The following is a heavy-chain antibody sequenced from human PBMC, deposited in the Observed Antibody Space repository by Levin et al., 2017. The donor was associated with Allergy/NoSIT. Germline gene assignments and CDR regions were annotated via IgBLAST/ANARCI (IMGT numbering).Heavy chain of an antibody. J-gene: IGHJ5*02. CDR3: AKPGGYCSGGTCYPNWFDP. CDR2: IAGSGGST. V-gene: IGHV3-23*01. D-gene: IGHD2-15*01. Sequence: GESLKISCAASGFTFTTYAMSWVRQAPGKGLEWVSTIAGSGGSTYYADSVKGRFTISRDNSKNTLYLHMNSLRAEDTAVYYCAKPGGYCSGGTCYPNWFDPWGQGTLVTVSS. CDR1: GFTFTTYA.